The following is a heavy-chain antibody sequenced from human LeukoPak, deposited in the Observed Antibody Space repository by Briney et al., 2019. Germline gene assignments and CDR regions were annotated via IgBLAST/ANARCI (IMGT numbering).Heavy chain of an antibody. Sequence: GASVKVSCKASGGTFSSYAISWVRQAPGQGLEWMGGIIPIFGTANYAQKFQGRVTITADESTSTAYMELSSLRSEDTAVYYCARERGDRTTPFDYWGQGTLVTVSS. CDR1: GGTFSSYA. J-gene: IGHJ4*02. V-gene: IGHV1-69*13. CDR3: ARERGDRTTPFDY. D-gene: IGHD3-10*01. CDR2: IIPIFGTA.